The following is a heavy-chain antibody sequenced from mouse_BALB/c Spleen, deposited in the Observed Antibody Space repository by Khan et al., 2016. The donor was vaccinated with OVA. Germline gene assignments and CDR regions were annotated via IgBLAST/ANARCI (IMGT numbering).Heavy chain of an antibody. CDR3: ARQPYYHYNVMDY. V-gene: IGHV2-6-1*01. D-gene: IGHD2-10*01. CDR1: GFSLTNYG. J-gene: IGHJ4*01. CDR2: MWSDGSA. Sequence: VELVESGPGLVAPSQSLSITCTISGFSLTNYGVHWVRQPPGKGLEWLVLMWSDGSATYNSALKSRLTIRLDNSKSQVFLKMHSLQTDDTAMYFCARQPYYHYNVMDYWGQGTSVTVSA.